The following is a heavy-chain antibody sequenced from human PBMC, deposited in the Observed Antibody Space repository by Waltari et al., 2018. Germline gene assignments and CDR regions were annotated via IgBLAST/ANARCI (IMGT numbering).Heavy chain of an antibody. J-gene: IGHJ4*02. CDR2: IKQDGSEK. CDR1: GFTFSRYW. V-gene: IGHV3-7*01. Sequence: EVQLVESGGGLVQPGGSLRLSCAASGFTFSRYWMRWVRQAPGKGLEWVANIKQDGSEKYYVDSVKGRFTISRDNAKNSLFLQMNSLRAEDTAVYYCASRYYFDYWGLGTLVTVSS. CDR3: ASRYYFDY.